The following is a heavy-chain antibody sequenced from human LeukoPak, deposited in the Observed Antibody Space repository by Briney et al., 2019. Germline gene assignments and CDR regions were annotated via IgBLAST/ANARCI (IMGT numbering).Heavy chain of an antibody. Sequence: ASVKVSCKASGYTFTGYYMNWVRQAPGQGLEWMGWINPNSGGTNYAQKFQGRVTMTRDTSISTAYMELSRLRSDDTAVYYCARKPIAVAPNWFDPWGQGTLVTVSS. V-gene: IGHV1-2*02. D-gene: IGHD6-19*01. CDR2: INPNSGGT. CDR3: ARKPIAVAPNWFDP. J-gene: IGHJ5*02. CDR1: GYTFTGYY.